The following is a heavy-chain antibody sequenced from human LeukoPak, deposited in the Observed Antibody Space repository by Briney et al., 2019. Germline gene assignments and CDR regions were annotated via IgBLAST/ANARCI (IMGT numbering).Heavy chain of an antibody. D-gene: IGHD3-3*01. CDR1: GFTFSTYA. CDR3: AKTRTILTYGLWSGPHWFDP. Sequence: GGSLRLSCAASGFTFSTYAMNWVRQAPGRGLEWVSTVSGNGDSTYYADSVKGRFTISRDNSKNTLYLRMNSLRAEDTAVYYCAKTRTILTYGLWSGPHWFDPWGQGTLVTVSS. V-gene: IGHV3-23*01. CDR2: VSGNGDST. J-gene: IGHJ5*02.